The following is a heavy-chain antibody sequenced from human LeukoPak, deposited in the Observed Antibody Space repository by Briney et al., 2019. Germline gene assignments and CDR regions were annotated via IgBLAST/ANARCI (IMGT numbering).Heavy chain of an antibody. CDR1: GFSFSSNW. V-gene: IGHV3-7*01. J-gene: IGHJ3*01. Sequence: GGSLRLSCSASGFSFSSNWMTWVRQAPGRGLEWVANIEKDGSEESYLDSVKGRFTVSRDNAKNSLFLQMNSLRGEDTAVYYCARSNPNRNALDLWGQGTMVTISS. CDR2: IEKDGSEE. CDR3: ARSNPNRNALDL. D-gene: IGHD1-14*01.